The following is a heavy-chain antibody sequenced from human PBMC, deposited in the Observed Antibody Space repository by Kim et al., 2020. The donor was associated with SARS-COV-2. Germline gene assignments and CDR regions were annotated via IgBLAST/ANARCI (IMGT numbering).Heavy chain of an antibody. CDR3: ARGDGGWHRGILGWFDP. CDR2: INPSGGST. J-gene: IGHJ5*02. Sequence: ASVKVSCKASGYTFTSYYMHWVRQAPGQGLEWMGIINPSGGSTSYAQKFQGRVTMTRDTSTSTVYMELSSLRSEDTAVYYCARGDGGWHRGILGWFDPWGQGTLVTVSS. V-gene: IGHV1-46*01. D-gene: IGHD6-19*01. CDR1: GYTFTSYY.